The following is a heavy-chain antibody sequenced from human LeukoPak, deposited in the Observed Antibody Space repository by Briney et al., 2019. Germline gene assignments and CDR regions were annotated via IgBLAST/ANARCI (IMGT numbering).Heavy chain of an antibody. CDR1: GFTFSSFW. V-gene: IGHV3-7*01. Sequence: GGSLRLSCVASGFTFSSFWMSWVRQAPGKGLEWVANIKQDGSEKFYVDSVKGRFTISRDNAKNSLYLQMNSLRAEDTAVYYCARDLMAFIAAAGSYYYYMDVWGKGTTVTVSS. J-gene: IGHJ6*03. D-gene: IGHD6-13*01. CDR2: IKQDGSEK. CDR3: ARDLMAFIAAAGSYYYYMDV.